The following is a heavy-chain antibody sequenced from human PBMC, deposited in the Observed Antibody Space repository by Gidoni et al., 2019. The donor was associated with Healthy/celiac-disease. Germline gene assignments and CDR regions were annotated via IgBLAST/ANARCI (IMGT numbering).Heavy chain of an antibody. V-gene: IGHV1-2*02. CDR1: GYTFTGYY. Sequence: QVQLVPSGAEVRKPVASVMFSCKASGYTFTGYYMHWVRQAPGQGLEWIGWINPNSGGTNYAKKFQGRVTMTRDTSISTAYMELSRLRSDDTAVYYCARDGVAVAGAFDIWGQGTMVTVSS. J-gene: IGHJ3*02. D-gene: IGHD6-19*01. CDR2: INPNSGGT. CDR3: ARDGVAVAGAFDI.